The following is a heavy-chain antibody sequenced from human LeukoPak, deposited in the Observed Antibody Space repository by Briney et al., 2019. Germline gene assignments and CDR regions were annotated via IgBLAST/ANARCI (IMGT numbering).Heavy chain of an antibody. CDR1: GYRFNNYW. Sequence: GESLKISCKNSGYRFNNYWIGWVRQMPGKGLEWMGIIYPDDSDTRYSPSFQGHVIISADKSISTAYLQWSSLRASATAMYYCARHKAERGSSGYDWGAFDVWGQGTMVTVSS. D-gene: IGHD5-12*01. V-gene: IGHV5-51*01. CDR3: ARHKAERGSSGYDWGAFDV. J-gene: IGHJ3*01. CDR2: IYPDDSDT.